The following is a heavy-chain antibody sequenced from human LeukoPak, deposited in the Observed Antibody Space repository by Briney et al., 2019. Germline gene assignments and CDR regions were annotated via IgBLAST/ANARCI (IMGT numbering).Heavy chain of an antibody. D-gene: IGHD2-2*01. CDR1: GGSISSYY. J-gene: IGHJ5*02. V-gene: IGHV4-4*07. CDR3: ARIDGYCSSTSCPNWFDP. Sequence: SETLSLTCTVSGGSISSYYRSWIRQPAGKGLEWIGRIYTSGSTNYNPSLKSRVTMSVDTSKNQFSLKLSSVTAADTAVYYCARIDGYCSSTSCPNWFDPWGQGTLVTVSS. CDR2: IYTSGST.